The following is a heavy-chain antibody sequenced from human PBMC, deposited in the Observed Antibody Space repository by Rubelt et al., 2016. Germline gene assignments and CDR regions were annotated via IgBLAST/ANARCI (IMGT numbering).Heavy chain of an antibody. D-gene: IGHD6-13*01. Sequence: GLVKPSETLSLTCTVSGGSISSSSYYWGWIRQPPGKGLEWIGSIYYSGSTYYNPSLKSRVTISVDTSENQFSLKLSSVTAADTAVYYCARVGYGVVAAAGTQWGQGTLVTVSS. CDR1: GGSISSSSYY. CDR3: ARVGYGVVAAAGTQ. J-gene: IGHJ4*02. CDR2: IYYSGST. V-gene: IGHV4-39*01.